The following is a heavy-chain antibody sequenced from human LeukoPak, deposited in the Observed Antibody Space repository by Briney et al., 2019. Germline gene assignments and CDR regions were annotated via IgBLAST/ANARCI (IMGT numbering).Heavy chain of an antibody. Sequence: SETLSLTCAVYGGSFSGYYWSWIRQPPGKGLEWIGEINHSGSTNYNPSLKSRVTISVDTSKNQFSLKLSSVTAADTAVYYCAREVAAAGTDYFDYWGQGTLVTVSS. CDR2: INHSGST. J-gene: IGHJ4*02. D-gene: IGHD6-13*01. CDR3: AREVAAAGTDYFDY. V-gene: IGHV4-34*01. CDR1: GGSFSGYY.